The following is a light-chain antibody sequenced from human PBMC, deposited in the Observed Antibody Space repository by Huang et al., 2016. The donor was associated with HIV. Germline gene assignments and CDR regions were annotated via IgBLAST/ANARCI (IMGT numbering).Light chain of an antibody. CDR2: GAS. V-gene: IGKV3-15*01. J-gene: IGKJ2*01. Sequence: EVGLTQSPATLSVSPGERATLSCRASQTVITNLAWSQHKPGQVPRLLIYGASTRAAGGPARFSGGGSGTEFTLTISSLQSEDFAVYYCQQYNNWPMYTFGQGTKVDVK. CDR1: QTVITN. CDR3: QQYNNWPMYT.